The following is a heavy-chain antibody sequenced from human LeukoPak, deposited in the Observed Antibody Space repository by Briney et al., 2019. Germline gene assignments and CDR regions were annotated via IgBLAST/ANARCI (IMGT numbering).Heavy chain of an antibody. CDR1: GDSVSSNSAA. V-gene: IGHV6-1*01. CDR2: TYYRSKWYN. D-gene: IGHD6-13*01. CDR3: AREVLAAADGRGYFDL. J-gene: IGHJ2*01. Sequence: SQTLSLTCAISGDSVSSNSAAWNWITQSPSRGLEWLGRTYYRSKWYNDYAVSVKSRITINPDTSKNQFSLQLNSVTPEDTAVYHCAREVLAAADGRGYFDLWGRGTLVTVSS.